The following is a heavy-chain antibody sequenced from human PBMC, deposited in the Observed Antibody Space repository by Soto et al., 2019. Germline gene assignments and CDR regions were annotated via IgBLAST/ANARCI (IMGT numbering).Heavy chain of an antibody. CDR2: IWYDGSNK. J-gene: IGHJ4*02. V-gene: IGHV3-33*01. CDR3: TRDPYGGSRYYFDS. D-gene: IGHD1-26*01. Sequence: GGSLRPSCAASGFSFSNYAMHWVRQAPGKGLEWVAVIWYDGSNKYYADSVKGRFTISKDNSQTTVYLQMNSLRAEDTAVYYCTRDPYGGSRYYFDSWGQGTLVTVSS. CDR1: GFSFSNYA.